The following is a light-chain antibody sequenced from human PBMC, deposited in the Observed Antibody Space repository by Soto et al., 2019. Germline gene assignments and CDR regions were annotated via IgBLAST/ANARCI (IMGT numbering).Light chain of an antibody. J-gene: IGLJ3*02. Sequence: QSVLTQPASVSGSPGQSITISCTGTSSDVGDYNFVSWYQQLPGKAPKLMIYEVSHRPSGVSNRFSGSKSGNTASLTISGLLAEDEAHYYCSSHTSSSIWVFDGGTKLTVL. CDR1: SSDVGDYNF. V-gene: IGLV2-14*03. CDR3: SSHTSSSIWV. CDR2: EVS.